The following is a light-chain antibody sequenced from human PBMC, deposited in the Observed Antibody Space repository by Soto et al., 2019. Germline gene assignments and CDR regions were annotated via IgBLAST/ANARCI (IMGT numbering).Light chain of an antibody. Sequence: QSALTQPPSASGSPGQSVTISCTGTSSDVGGYNYVSWYQQHPGKAPKLMIYEVSKRPSGVPDRFSGSKSGNTASLSVAGLHAEDEADYYCHSSAGRKNKVFVGGTELTVL. V-gene: IGLV2-8*01. J-gene: IGLJ3*02. CDR3: HSSAGRKNKV. CDR1: SSDVGGYNY. CDR2: EVS.